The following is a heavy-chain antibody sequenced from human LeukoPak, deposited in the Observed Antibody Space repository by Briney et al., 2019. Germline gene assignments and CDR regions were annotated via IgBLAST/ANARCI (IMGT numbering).Heavy chain of an antibody. J-gene: IGHJ1*01. D-gene: IGHD3-10*01. CDR3: ARDYYGSGSSGLFHH. V-gene: IGHV3-30-3*01. CDR1: GFTFSSYA. CDR2: ISYDGSNK. Sequence: GGSLRLSCAASGFTFSSYAMHWVRQAPGKGLEWVAVISYDGSNKYYADSVKGRFTISRGNSKTTLFLQMNSLRAEDTAVYYCARDYYGSGSSGLFHHWGQGTLVTVSS.